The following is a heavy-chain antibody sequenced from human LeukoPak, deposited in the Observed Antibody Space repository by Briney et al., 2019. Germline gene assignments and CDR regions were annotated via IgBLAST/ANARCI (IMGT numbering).Heavy chain of an antibody. CDR3: ARGVPYSNYAHDDYYYYMDV. V-gene: IGHV1-69*05. Sequence: VASVKVSCKASGGTFSSYAISWVRQAPGQGLEWMGGIIPIFGTANYAQKFQGRVTITTDESTSTAYMELSSLRSEDTAVYSCARGVPYSNYAHDDYYYYMDVWGKGTTVTVSS. CDR2: IIPIFGTA. CDR1: GGTFSSYA. D-gene: IGHD4-11*01. J-gene: IGHJ6*03.